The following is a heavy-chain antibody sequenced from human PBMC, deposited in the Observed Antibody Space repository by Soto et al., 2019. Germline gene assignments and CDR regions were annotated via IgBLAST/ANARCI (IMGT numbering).Heavy chain of an antibody. CDR2: IVPLSGTA. CDR3: ASGVAEDRFEF. CDR1: RNTFNIFA. V-gene: IGHV1-69*01. D-gene: IGHD2-8*01. Sequence: QVQLVQSGAEVRKPGSSVKVSCQASRNTFNIFAFSWVRQAPGQGLQFVGGIVPLSGTAKSAQEFQDRVTLSAGQSTDTIFIEPRAPQSGHTAIFYCASGVAEDRFEFWGQGTLVTVSS. J-gene: IGHJ1*01.